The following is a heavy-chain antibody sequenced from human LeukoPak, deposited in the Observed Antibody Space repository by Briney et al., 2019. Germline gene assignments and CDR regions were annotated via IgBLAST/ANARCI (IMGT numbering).Heavy chain of an antibody. Sequence: GGSLKLSCAASGFTFSDSPMHWVRQASGKGLEWVGRIKSGGTTDFAAPVKGRFTISRDDSQNTVYLQMNSLKTEDTAVYYCTTADDFWSGYSVDYWGQGTLVTVSS. CDR3: TTADDFWSGYSVDY. V-gene: IGHV3-15*01. CDR2: IKSGGTT. J-gene: IGHJ4*02. CDR1: GFTFSDSP. D-gene: IGHD3-3*01.